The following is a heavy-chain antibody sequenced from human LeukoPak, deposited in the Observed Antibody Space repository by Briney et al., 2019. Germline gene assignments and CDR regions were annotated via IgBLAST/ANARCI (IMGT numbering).Heavy chain of an antibody. Sequence: PGGSLRLSCAASGFSISNSAMSWVRQAPGKGLEWVSLIVASSGSTFYADSVKGRFTISRDSSKNTLYLQMNSLRAEDTAVYYCAIMHRYYDGSGYWVQWGQGTLVTVSS. V-gene: IGHV3-23*01. D-gene: IGHD3-22*01. CDR1: GFSISNSA. CDR2: IVASSGST. CDR3: AIMHRYYDGSGYWVQ. J-gene: IGHJ4*02.